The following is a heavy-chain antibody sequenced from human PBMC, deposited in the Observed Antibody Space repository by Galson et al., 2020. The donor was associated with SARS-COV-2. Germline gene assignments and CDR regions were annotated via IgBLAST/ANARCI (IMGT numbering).Heavy chain of an antibody. Sequence: GGSLRLSCTGSGFVFGNYDMTWVRQAPGQGLEWVSGIEYNGAVTYYADSVRGRFTISRDNLKNTVYLQMNSLRAEDTAVYFCAKHEVRTHDYWGQGTLVTVSS. V-gene: IGHV3-23*01. J-gene: IGHJ4*02. CDR1: GFVFGNYD. CDR3: AKHEVRTHDY. D-gene: IGHD1-7*01. CDR2: IEYNGAVT.